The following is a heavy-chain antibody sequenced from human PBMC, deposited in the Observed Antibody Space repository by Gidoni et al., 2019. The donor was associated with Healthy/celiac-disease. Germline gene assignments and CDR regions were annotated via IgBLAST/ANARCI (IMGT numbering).Heavy chain of an antibody. D-gene: IGHD1-26*01. V-gene: IGHV3-33*01. CDR3: ARARIVGAVVLDY. Sequence: QGQLVESGGGVVQPGRSLRLSCATSGLTFSSYCMPGVRQAPGKGLEWVAVIWYDGSNKYYADSVKGRFTISRDNSKNTLYLQMNSLRAEDTAVYYCARARIVGAVVLDYWGQGTLVTVSS. CDR2: IWYDGSNK. CDR1: GLTFSSYC. J-gene: IGHJ4*02.